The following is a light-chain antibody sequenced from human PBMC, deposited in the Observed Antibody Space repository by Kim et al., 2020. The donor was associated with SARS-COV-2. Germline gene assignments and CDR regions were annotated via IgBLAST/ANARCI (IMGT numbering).Light chain of an antibody. V-gene: IGLV6-57*03. CDR3: QSYDSSIVV. CDR1: SGSIASNY. CDR2: EDN. Sequence: GKPVTISCTHSSGSIASNYVQWYQQRPGSAPTTVIYEDNQRPSGVPDRFSGSIDSSSNSASLTISGLKTEDEADYYCQSYDSSIVVFGGGTQLTVL. J-gene: IGLJ2*01.